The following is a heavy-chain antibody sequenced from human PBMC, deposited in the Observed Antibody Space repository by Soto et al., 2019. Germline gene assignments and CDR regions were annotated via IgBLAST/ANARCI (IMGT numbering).Heavy chain of an antibody. V-gene: IGHV4-31*03. CDR2: VYKTGNT. Sequence: SETLSLTCNVSGVSITSSGYYWSWIRQFPGKGLEWIGYVYKTGNTYYNPSLQGRITMSVDRSKNHFSLKMTSMTAADTAIYYCAREGSCSDGGCYRTHYLDYWGQGTLVTVSS. D-gene: IGHD2-8*01. J-gene: IGHJ4*02. CDR1: GVSITSSGYY. CDR3: AREGSCSDGGCYRTHYLDY.